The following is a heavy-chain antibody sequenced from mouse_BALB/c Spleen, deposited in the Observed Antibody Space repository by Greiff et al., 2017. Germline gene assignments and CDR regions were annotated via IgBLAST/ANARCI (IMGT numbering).Heavy chain of an antibody. CDR3: ASGDYEGMDY. V-gene: IGHV5-4*02. D-gene: IGHD2-4*01. J-gene: IGHJ4*01. CDR1: GFTFSDYY. CDR2: ISDGGSYT. Sequence: EVKVVESGGGLVKPGGSLKLSCAASGFTFSDYYMYWVRQTPEKRLEWVATISDGGSYTYYPDSVKGRFTISRDNAKNNLYLQMSSLKSEDTAMYYCASGDYEGMDYWGQGTSVTVSS.